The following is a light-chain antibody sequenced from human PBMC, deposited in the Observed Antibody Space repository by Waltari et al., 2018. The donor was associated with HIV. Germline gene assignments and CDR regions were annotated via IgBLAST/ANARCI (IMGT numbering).Light chain of an antibody. CDR1: CSDIGSYDP. CDR3: CSYAGSGTFVV. Sequence: QSALTQPASVPGSPGQSITLSCSGTCSDIGSYDPVSWYQHFPGKAPKRILYDVNERPSGVSPRYSGSKSGNTASLVISGLQSEDEADYYCCSYAGSGTFVVFGGGTRLTV. J-gene: IGLJ3*02. V-gene: IGLV2-23*02. CDR2: DVN.